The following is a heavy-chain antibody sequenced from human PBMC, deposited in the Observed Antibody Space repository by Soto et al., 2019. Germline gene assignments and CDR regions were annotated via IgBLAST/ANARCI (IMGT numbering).Heavy chain of an antibody. J-gene: IGHJ4*02. CDR3: ASNSGSPYYFDY. Sequence: LCGGSIRSSNWWSWVRQPPGKGLEWIGEIYHSGSTNYNPSLKSRVTISVDKSKNQFSLKLSSVTAADTAVYYCASNSGSPYYFDYWGQGTLVTVSS. V-gene: IGHV4-4*02. CDR1: GGSIRSSNW. D-gene: IGHD1-26*01. CDR2: IYHSGST.